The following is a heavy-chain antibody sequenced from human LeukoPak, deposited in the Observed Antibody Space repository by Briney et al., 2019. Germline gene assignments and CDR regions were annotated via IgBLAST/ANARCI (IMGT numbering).Heavy chain of an antibody. Sequence: SETLSLTCAVYGGSVSGYYWSWIRQPPGKGVEWIGEINHSGSTNYNPSLKSRVTISVDTSKKQFSLKLSSVTAADTAVYYCARGVCSGGGCYGLFNYWGQGTLVTASS. CDR3: ARGVCSGGGCYGLFNY. J-gene: IGHJ4*02. V-gene: IGHV4-34*01. CDR2: INHSGST. CDR1: GGSVSGYY. D-gene: IGHD2-15*01.